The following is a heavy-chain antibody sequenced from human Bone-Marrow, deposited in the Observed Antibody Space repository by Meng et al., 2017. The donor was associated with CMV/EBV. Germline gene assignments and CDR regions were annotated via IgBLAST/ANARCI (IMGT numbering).Heavy chain of an antibody. Sequence: GSVSSGSYYWSWIRQPPGKGLEWIGYIYYSGSTSYNPSLKSRVTISVDTSKNQFSLKLSSVTAADTAVYYCAREWVVPAARISWFDPWGQGTLVTVSS. J-gene: IGHJ5*02. V-gene: IGHV4-61*01. CDR1: GSVSSGSYY. CDR3: AREWVVPAARISWFDP. D-gene: IGHD2-2*01. CDR2: IYYSGST.